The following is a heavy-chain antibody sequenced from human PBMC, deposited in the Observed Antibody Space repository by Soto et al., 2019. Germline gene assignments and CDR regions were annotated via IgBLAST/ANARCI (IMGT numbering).Heavy chain of an antibody. CDR2: IVPMLGTP. D-gene: IGHD1-1*01. CDR3: ARNGTYGTSLSHYTGMDV. CDR1: GGSFSNFI. Sequence: QVQLVQSGAEVKEPGSSVRVSCKASGGSFSNFIMNWVRQTPGQGLEWMGGIVPMLGTPTYAEKFKGRVTISATGSTSTAYMELASIRSEDTAIYYCARNGTYGTSLSHYTGMDVWGQGTTVTVS. V-gene: IGHV1-69*16. J-gene: IGHJ6*02.